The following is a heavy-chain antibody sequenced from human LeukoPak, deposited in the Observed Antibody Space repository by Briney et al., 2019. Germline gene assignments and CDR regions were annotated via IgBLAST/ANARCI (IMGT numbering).Heavy chain of an antibody. J-gene: IGHJ4*02. CDR3: AKDPFGATGMTSPPY. V-gene: IGHV3-23*01. Sequence: GGSLRLSCAASGFTFNTYGMSWVRQAPGKGLEWVSGISGSGGATYYADSVKGRFTISRDNSKNTVYLQMTSLRAEDTAVYYCAKDPFGATGMTSPPYWGQGTLVTVSS. D-gene: IGHD1-1*01. CDR1: GFTFNTYG. CDR2: ISGSGGAT.